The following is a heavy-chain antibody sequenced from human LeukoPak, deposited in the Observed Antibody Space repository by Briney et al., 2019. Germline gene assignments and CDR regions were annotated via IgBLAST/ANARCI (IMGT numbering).Heavy chain of an antibody. CDR2: IYTSGST. V-gene: IGHV4-61*02. J-gene: IGHJ4*02. Sequence: SQTLSLTCTVSGGSISSGSYYWSWIRQPAGKGLEWIGRIYTSGSTNYNPSLKSRVTISVDTSKNQFSLKLSSVTAADTAVYYCARAPIAAAFHYWGQGTLVTVSS. CDR1: GGSISSGSYY. D-gene: IGHD6-13*01. CDR3: ARAPIAAAFHY.